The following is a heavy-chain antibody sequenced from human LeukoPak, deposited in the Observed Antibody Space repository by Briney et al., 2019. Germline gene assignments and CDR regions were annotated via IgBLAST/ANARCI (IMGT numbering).Heavy chain of an antibody. CDR2: ISAYTGNT. CDR1: GYTFTSYG. Sequence: ASVKVSCKAAGYTFTSYGISWVRQAPGQGLEWMGWISAYTGNTNYAQKLQGRVTMTTDTSTSTAYMELRSLRSDDTAVYYCARDVGGSYPRYFDYWGQGTLVTVSS. V-gene: IGHV1-18*01. CDR3: ARDVGGSYPRYFDY. J-gene: IGHJ4*02. D-gene: IGHD1-26*01.